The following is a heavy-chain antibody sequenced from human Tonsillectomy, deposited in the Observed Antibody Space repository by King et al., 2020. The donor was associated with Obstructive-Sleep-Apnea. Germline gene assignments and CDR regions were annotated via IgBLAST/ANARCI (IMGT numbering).Heavy chain of an antibody. J-gene: IGHJ6*02. CDR2: ISWNSGSI. CDR3: AKDNYDGSGSYPYYGMDV. V-gene: IGHV3-9*01. Sequence: VQLVESGGGLVQPGRSLRLSCAASGFTFDDYAMHWVRQAPGKGLEWVSGISWNSGSIGYADSVKGRFTISRDNAKNSLYLQMNSLRAEDTALYYCAKDNYDGSGSYPYYGMDVWGQGTTVTVSS. D-gene: IGHD3-10*01. CDR1: GFTFDDYA.